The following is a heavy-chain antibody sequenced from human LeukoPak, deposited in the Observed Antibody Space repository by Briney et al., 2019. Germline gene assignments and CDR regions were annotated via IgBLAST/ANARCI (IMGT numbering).Heavy chain of an antibody. CDR3: ARGVYDSSGYYHY. J-gene: IGHJ4*02. CDR1: GFTFSSYA. Sequence: GRSLRLSCAASGFTFSSYAMHWVRQAPGKGLEWVAVISYDGSNKYYADSVKGRFTISRDNAKNSLYLQMNSLRAEDTAVYYCARGVYDSSGYYHYWGQGTLVTVSS. V-gene: IGHV3-30*04. CDR2: ISYDGSNK. D-gene: IGHD3-22*01.